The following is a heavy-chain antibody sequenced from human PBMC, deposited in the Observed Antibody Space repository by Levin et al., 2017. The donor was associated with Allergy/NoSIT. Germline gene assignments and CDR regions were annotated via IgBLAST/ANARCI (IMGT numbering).Heavy chain of an antibody. Sequence: SETLSLTCTVSGGSVSSGSYYWSWIRQPPGKGLEWIGYRYYSGSTSYNPSLKSRVTISADTSKNQFSLKLTSVTAADTAVYYCARDRSGSYFDYCGQGTLVTVSS. CDR1: GGSVSSGSYY. D-gene: IGHD5-12*01. CDR3: ARDRSGSYFDY. J-gene: IGHJ4*02. V-gene: IGHV4-61*01. CDR2: RYYSGST.